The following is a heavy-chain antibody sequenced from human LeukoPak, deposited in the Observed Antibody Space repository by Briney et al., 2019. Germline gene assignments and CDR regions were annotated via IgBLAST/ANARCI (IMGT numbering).Heavy chain of an antibody. J-gene: IGHJ4*02. V-gene: IGHV4-59*01. CDR3: ARHSYRITIFGVVPPE. Sequence: SETLSLTCTVSGGSISSYYWSWIRQPPGKGLEWIGYIYYSGSTNYNPSLKSRVTISVDTSKNQFSLKLTSVTAADTAVYYCARHSYRITIFGVVPPEWGQGTMVTVSS. CDR2: IYYSGST. D-gene: IGHD3-3*01. CDR1: GGSISSYY.